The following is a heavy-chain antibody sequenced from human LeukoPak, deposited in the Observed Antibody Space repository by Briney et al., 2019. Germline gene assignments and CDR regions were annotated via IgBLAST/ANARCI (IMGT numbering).Heavy chain of an antibody. J-gene: IGHJ4*02. CDR1: GYTFTSYA. CDR3: ARSYQPLLYPFDY. D-gene: IGHD2-2*02. Sequence: GASVKVSCKALGYTFTSYAMNWVRQAPGQGLEWMGWINTNTGNPTYAQGFTGRFVFSLDTSVSTAYLQISSLKAEDTAVYYCARSYQPLLYPFDYWGLGTLVTVSS. V-gene: IGHV7-4-1*02. CDR2: INTNTGNP.